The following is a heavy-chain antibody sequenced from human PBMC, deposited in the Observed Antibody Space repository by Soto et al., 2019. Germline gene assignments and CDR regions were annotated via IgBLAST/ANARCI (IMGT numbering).Heavy chain of an antibody. J-gene: IGHJ4*02. V-gene: IGHV4-31*03. Sequence: QVQLEESGPGVVQPSQTLSLICTVSGGSINSGGYYWNWIRQHPRTGLEWIGSIFYSGSTYYNPFLRSRVTISADTSDNQFSLTLTSVTAADTAVYFCARGYRPSGYSSSWVFDYWGQGTLVDVSS. CDR2: IFYSGST. D-gene: IGHD6-13*01. CDR3: ARGYRPSGYSSSWVFDY. CDR1: GGSINSGGYY.